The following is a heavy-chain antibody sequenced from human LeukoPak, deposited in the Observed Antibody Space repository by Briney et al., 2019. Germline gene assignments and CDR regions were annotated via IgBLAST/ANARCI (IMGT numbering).Heavy chain of an antibody. CDR1: GGSISSYY. V-gene: IGHV4-59*01. D-gene: IGHD1-14*01. CDR3: ARAPEIHKPIYYFDY. J-gene: IGHJ4*02. Sequence: SETLSLTRTVPGGSISSYYWSWIRQPPGKGLEWIGYIYYSGSTNYNPSLKSRVTISVDTSKNQFSLKLSSVTAADTAVYYCARAPEIHKPIYYFDYWGQGTLVTVSS. CDR2: IYYSGST.